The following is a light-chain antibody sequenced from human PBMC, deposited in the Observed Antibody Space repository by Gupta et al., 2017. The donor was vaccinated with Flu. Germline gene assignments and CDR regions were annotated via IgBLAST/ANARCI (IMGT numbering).Light chain of an antibody. Sequence: DIVITQSPLSLPFTPGEPASISCSSSQTLLHSNGYNYLDWYLQKPGQSPQLLIYLGSNRGSGVPDRFSGSGSGTDFTLKISRGEAEDVGVYYCRQSLQTPQAFGQGTKVEIK. CDR2: LGS. J-gene: IGKJ1*01. CDR1: QTLLHSNGYNY. CDR3: RQSLQTPQA. V-gene: IGKV2-28*01.